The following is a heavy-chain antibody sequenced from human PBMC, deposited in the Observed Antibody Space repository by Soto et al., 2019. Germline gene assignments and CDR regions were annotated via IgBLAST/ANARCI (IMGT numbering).Heavy chain of an antibody. CDR2: IHHSGIT. Sequence: SETLSLTCTVSGDSLSTDYWWSWVRQPPGKGLEWIGEIHHSGITNYIQSVRSRVTMSVDKSNNQVSLELTSVAAAETGVYYCVRGISYRWVYWGQGILVTVSS. CDR1: GDSLSTDYW. J-gene: IGHJ4*02. V-gene: IGHV4-4*02. D-gene: IGHD3-16*02. CDR3: VRGISYRWVY.